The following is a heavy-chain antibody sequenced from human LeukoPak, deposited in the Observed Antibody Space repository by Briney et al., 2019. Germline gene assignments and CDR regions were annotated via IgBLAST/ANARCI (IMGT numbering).Heavy chain of an antibody. CDR1: GGSISSYY. CDR2: IYYSGST. V-gene: IGHV4-59*08. J-gene: IGHJ4*02. Sequence: SETLSLTCTVSGGSISSYYWSWIRQPAGKGLEWIGRIYYSGSTNYNPSLKSRVTISVDTSKNQFSLKLSSVTAADTAVYYCARHVKSFRPFDYWGQGTLVTVSS. CDR3: ARHVKSFRPFDY.